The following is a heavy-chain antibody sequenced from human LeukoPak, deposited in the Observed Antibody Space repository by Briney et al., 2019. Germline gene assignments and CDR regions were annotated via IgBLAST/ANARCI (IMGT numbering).Heavy chain of an antibody. Sequence: SETLSLTCTVSGGSISSGSYYWGWIRQPAGKGLEWIGRIYTSGSTNYNPSLKSRVTISVDTSKNQFPLKLSSVTAADTAAYSCARARGHPSRYYFDYWGQGTLVTASS. J-gene: IGHJ4*02. CDR1: GGSISSGSYY. V-gene: IGHV4-61*02. D-gene: IGHD3-10*01. CDR3: ARARGHPSRYYFDY. CDR2: IYTSGST.